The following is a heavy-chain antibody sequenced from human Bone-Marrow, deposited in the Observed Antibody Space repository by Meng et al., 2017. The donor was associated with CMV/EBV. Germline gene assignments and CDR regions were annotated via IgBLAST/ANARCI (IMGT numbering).Heavy chain of an antibody. V-gene: IGHV3-30*04. D-gene: IGHD3-22*01. CDR3: AKDQRYDSSGPIDY. Sequence: GESLKISCVASGFTFNTYSLHWVRQAPGKGLEWVAVTSYEGSNKYYADSVKGRFTISRDNSKKTLYLQMNSLRAEDTAVYYCAKDQRYDSSGPIDYWGQGTLVTVSS. CDR2: TSYEGSNK. J-gene: IGHJ4*02. CDR1: GFTFNTYS.